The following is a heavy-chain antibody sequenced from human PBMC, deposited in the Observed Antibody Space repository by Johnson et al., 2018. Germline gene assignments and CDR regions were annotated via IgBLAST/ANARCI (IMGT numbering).Heavy chain of an antibody. CDR1: GGTFSSYT. CDR2: IIPILGIA. Sequence: QVQLVQSGAEVKKPGSSVKVSCKASGGTFSSYTISWVRQAPGQGLEWMGRIIPILGIANYAQKFQGRVTITADKSTSTAYMELSSLGSEDTAVYYCAREVGAAAGSDYYYGMDVWGQGTTVTVSS. D-gene: IGHD6-13*01. V-gene: IGHV1-69*04. J-gene: IGHJ6*02. CDR3: AREVGAAAGSDYYYGMDV.